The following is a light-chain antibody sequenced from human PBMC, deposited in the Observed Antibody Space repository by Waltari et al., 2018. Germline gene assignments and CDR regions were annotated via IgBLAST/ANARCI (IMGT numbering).Light chain of an antibody. Sequence: EIVLTQSPGTASLSPGERVTLSCRASQTVASSSLAWYQQIPGQAPRLVIYRASRRATDIPDRFSGSGSGTDFSLTISRLEPEDFAVYYCQQHGTLPATFGQGTKVEIK. CDR3: QQHGTLPAT. CDR1: QTVASSS. CDR2: RAS. V-gene: IGKV3-20*01. J-gene: IGKJ1*01.